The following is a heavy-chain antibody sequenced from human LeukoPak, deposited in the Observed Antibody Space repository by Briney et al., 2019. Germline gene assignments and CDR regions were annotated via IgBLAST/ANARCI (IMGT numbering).Heavy chain of an antibody. CDR1: GFTFSCYP. J-gene: IGHJ4*02. D-gene: IGHD6-6*01. CDR2: ISGSGGST. CDR3: AKIKLTPYYLDF. Sequence: GGSLTLSCAASGFTFSCYPMMWVRQAPGKGLEWVSAISGSGGSTYYAASATGRITISRDNSKNMLYLQISSPRAEDTAVYSCAKIKLTPYYLDFWGRGTLVSVSS. V-gene: IGHV3-23*01.